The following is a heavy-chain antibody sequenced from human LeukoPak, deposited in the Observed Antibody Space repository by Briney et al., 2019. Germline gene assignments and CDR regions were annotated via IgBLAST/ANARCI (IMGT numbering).Heavy chain of an antibody. CDR1: GFTFDDYT. D-gene: IGHD5-12*01. CDR2: ISWDGGST. CDR3: ARGITSGPRRYDVRNFDY. Sequence: GGSLRLSCAASGFTFDDYTMHWVRQAPGKGLEWVSLISWDGGSTYYADSVKGRFTISRDNSKNSLYLQMNSLRAEDTAVYYCARGITSGPRRYDVRNFDYWGQGTPVTVSS. V-gene: IGHV3-43*01. J-gene: IGHJ4*02.